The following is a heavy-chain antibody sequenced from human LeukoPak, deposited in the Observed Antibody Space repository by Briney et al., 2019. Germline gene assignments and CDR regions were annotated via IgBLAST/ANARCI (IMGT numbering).Heavy chain of an antibody. CDR3: ARRGSYSLFDY. J-gene: IGHJ4*02. Sequence: PGGSLRLSCEASGFTFRSYWMSWVGQAPGKGLEWVANMKQDGSEIYYVGSVRGRFTISRDNAKNSLYLQMNSLRAEDTAVYYCARRGSYSLFDYWGPGTLVTVSS. V-gene: IGHV3-7*01. D-gene: IGHD1-26*01. CDR1: GFTFRSYW. CDR2: MKQDGSEI.